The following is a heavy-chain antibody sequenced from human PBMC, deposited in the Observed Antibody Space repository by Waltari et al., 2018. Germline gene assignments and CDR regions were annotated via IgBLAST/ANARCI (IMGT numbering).Heavy chain of an antibody. J-gene: IGHJ2*01. V-gene: IGHV4-34*01. CDR3: ARNLAFDL. Sequence: QVQLQQWGAGLLKPSETLSLTCAVYGGSFSGYYWSWIRQPPGKGLEWIGEINHSGSTNYNPALKSRVTISVDTSKNQFSLKLSSVTAADTAVYYCARNLAFDLWGRGTLVTVSS. CDR2: INHSGST. CDR1: GGSFSGYY.